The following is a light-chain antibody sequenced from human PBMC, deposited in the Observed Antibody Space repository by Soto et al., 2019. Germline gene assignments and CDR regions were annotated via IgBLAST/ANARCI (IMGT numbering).Light chain of an antibody. CDR3: QQYYNWPRT. CDR1: QSIGSN. Sequence: MPPSPSTLSLSVGDRAPLSCRASQSIGSNLAWYMQKPGQAPRILIYGESTRATGLPARFSGSGSGKEFTITISNLQYEDFAVYYCQQYYNWPRTCGQGTKG. V-gene: IGKV3-15*01. J-gene: IGKJ1*01. CDR2: GES.